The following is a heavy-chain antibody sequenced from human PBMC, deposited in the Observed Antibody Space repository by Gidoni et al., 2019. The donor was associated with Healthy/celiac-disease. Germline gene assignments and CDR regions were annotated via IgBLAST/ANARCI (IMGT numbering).Heavy chain of an antibody. CDR1: GGSISSYY. J-gene: IGHJ4*02. CDR2: IYYSGST. Sequence: QVQLQESGPGLVKPSETLSLTCTVSGGSISSYYWSWIRQPPGKGLEWIGYIYYSGSTNYNPSLKSRVTISVDTSKNQFSLKLSSVTAADTAVYYCARLGTRRRGGTLSRFLDYWGQGTLVTVSS. V-gene: IGHV4-59*01. CDR3: ARLGTRRRGGTLSRFLDY. D-gene: IGHD2-15*01.